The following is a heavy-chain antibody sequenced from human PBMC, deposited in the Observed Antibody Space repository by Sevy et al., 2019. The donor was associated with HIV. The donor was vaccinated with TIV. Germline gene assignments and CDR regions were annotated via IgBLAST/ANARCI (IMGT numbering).Heavy chain of an antibody. V-gene: IGHV3-30-3*01. CDR3: ARDGGYSGYDAGEGALDT. CDR1: GFTFSSYA. Sequence: GGSLRLSCAASGFTFSSYAMHWVRQAPGKGLEWVAVISYDGSNKYYADSVKGRFTISRDNSKNTLYLQMNSLRAEDTAVYYWARDGGYSGYDAGEGALDTWGQETMLTV. CDR2: ISYDGSNK. J-gene: IGHJ3*02. D-gene: IGHD5-12*01.